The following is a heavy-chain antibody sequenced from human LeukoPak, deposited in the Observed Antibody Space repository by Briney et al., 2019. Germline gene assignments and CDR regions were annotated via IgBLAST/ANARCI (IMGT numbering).Heavy chain of an antibody. CDR2: IRYDGSNK. D-gene: IGHD4-23*01. Sequence: GGSLRLSCAASGFTFSSYGMHWVRQAPGKGLEWVAFIRYDGSNKYYADSVKGRFTISRDNSKNTLYLQMNSLRAEDTAVYYCARDLYGGTSATFDYWGQGTLVTVSS. V-gene: IGHV3-30*02. CDR1: GFTFSSYG. CDR3: ARDLYGGTSATFDY. J-gene: IGHJ4*02.